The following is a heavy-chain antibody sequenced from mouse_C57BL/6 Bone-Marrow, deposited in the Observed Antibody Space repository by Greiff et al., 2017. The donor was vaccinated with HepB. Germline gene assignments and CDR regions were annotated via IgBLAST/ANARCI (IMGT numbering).Heavy chain of an antibody. CDR3: ARETPYYAMDY. CDR1: GFTFSDYY. V-gene: IGHV5-16*01. J-gene: IGHJ4*01. CDR2: INYDGSST. Sequence: DVQLVESEGGLVQPGSSMKLSCTASGFTFSDYYMAWVRQVPEKGLEWVANINYDGSSTYYLDSLKSRFIISRDNAKNILYLQMSSLKSEDTATYYCARETPYYAMDYWGQGTSVTVSS.